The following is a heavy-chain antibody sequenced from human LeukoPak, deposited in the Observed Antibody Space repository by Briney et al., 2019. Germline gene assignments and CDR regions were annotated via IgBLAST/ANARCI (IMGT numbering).Heavy chain of an antibody. CDR1: VFTVSTNY. Sequence: PGGSLRLSCAASVFTVSTNYMSGVRQAPGKGLEWVSVIYSDGRTYYADSVKGRFTISRYNSKNTLYLQMNSLRAEDTAVYYCARDSGRFDVFDIWGQGTMVTVSS. J-gene: IGHJ3*02. CDR3: ARDSGRFDVFDI. CDR2: IYSDGRT. D-gene: IGHD3-10*01. V-gene: IGHV3-53*01.